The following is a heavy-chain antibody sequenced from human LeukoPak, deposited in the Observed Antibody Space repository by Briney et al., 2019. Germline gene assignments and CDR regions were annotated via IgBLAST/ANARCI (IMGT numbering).Heavy chain of an antibody. D-gene: IGHD1-26*01. CDR1: GSTFGDSA. CDR2: IRSKDYGGTT. CDR3: TIVGATGY. Sequence: GGSLRLSCTASGSTFGDSAMSWVRQAPGKGLEWVGFIRSKDYGGTTEYAASVKGRFTISRDDSKSIAYLQMNSLKTEDTAVYYCTIVGATGYWGQGTLVTVSS. J-gene: IGHJ4*02. V-gene: IGHV3-49*04.